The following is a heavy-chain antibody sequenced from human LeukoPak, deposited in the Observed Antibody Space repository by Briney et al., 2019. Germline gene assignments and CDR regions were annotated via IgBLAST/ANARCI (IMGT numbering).Heavy chain of an antibody. CDR2: ISHSGST. J-gene: IGHJ4*02. CDR1: GLTFSIHW. CDR3: ARGGYGSGSYYNVPHDY. D-gene: IGHD3-10*01. Sequence: GSLRLSCTASGLTFSIHWMNWVRQPPGKGLEWIGEISHSGSTNYNPSLKSRVTISVDTSKNQFSLKLSSVTAADTAVYYCARGGYGSGSYYNVPHDYWGQGTLVTVSS. V-gene: IGHV4-34*01.